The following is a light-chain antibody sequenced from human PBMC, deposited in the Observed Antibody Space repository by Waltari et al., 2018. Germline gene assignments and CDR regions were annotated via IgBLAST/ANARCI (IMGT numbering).Light chain of an antibody. CDR2: EVR. Sequence: QSALTQPASVSGSPGQSITISCPGTSIAVGGYTFVPWDQHHPGKAPKVIIHEVRNRPSGVADRFSGSKSGNTASLTISGLQAEDEADYYCISHTVDTTAVFGTGTKVTVL. CDR3: ISHTVDTTAV. V-gene: IGLV2-14*01. J-gene: IGLJ1*01. CDR1: SIAVGGYTF.